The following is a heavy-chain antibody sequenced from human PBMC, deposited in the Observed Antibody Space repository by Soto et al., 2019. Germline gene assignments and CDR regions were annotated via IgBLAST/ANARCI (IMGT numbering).Heavy chain of an antibody. CDR2: ISSTSATI. CDR1: GFTFSSYR. CDR3: ASAKSLEYNWFDT. J-gene: IGHJ5*02. Sequence: GGSLILSCTASGFTFSSYRINWVRQAPGQGLEWISYISSTSATIYYAESVRGRFTVSRDNGKNSVYLQMNSLRAEDTAVYFCASAKSLEYNWFDTWGQGTPVTVSS. V-gene: IGHV3-48*01.